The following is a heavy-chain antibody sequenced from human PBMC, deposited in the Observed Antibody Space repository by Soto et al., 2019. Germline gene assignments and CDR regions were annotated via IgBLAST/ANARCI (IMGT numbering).Heavy chain of an antibody. CDR2: INHSGST. D-gene: IGHD3-3*01. Sequence: QVQLQQWGAGLLKPSETLSLTCAVYGGSFSGYYWSWIRQPPGKGLEWIGEINHSGSTNYNPSLKRRDTIPVDTSKNQFSLKLSSVTAADTAVYYCARGDPAPRVFGVVINYWGQGTLVTVSS. V-gene: IGHV4-34*01. CDR1: GGSFSGYY. J-gene: IGHJ4*02. CDR3: ARGDPAPRVFGVVINY.